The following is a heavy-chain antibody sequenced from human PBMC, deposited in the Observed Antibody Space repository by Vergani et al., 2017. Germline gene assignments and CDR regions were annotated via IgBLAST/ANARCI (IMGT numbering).Heavy chain of an antibody. CDR1: GFTFEDYT. CDR2: IVWSNDAV. V-gene: IGHV3-9*01. J-gene: IGHJ6*03. Sequence: EPQLVESGGGLVQPGGSLRLSCAASGFTFEDYTMHWVRQVPGKGPEWVSGIVWSNDAVLYAASVKGRFTISRDNANNSLYLQMDSLRPEDTALYYCAKDARLYSSIYYHYMDVWGKGTTVTVSS. CDR3: AKDARLYSSIYYHYMDV. D-gene: IGHD6-13*01.